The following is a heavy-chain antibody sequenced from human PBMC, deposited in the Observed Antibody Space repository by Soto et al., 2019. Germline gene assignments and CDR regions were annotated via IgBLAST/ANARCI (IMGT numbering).Heavy chain of an antibody. CDR3: ARGRVGGYAYFDY. CDR1: GFTFSSYG. D-gene: IGHD5-12*01. Sequence: QVQLVESGGGVVQPGRSLRLSCAASGFTFSSYGMHWVRQAPGKGLEWVEVIWYDGSNKYYADSVKSRFTISRDNSKNTLYLQMNSLRAEDTAVYYCARGRVGGYAYFDYWGQGTLVTVS. V-gene: IGHV3-33*01. CDR2: IWYDGSNK. J-gene: IGHJ4*02.